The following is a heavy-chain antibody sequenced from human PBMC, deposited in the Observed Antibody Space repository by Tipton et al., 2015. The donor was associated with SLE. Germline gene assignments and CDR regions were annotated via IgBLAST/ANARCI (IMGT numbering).Heavy chain of an antibody. CDR1: GYSISSGYY. CDR3: ARLGSWYYYDYAMDV. D-gene: IGHD6-13*01. CDR2: INHSGNT. J-gene: IGHJ6*02. Sequence: TLSLTCTVSGYSISSGYYWGWIRQPPGKGLEWIGEINHSGNTHYNPSLKTRVTISVDTSRNQFSLKVNSVTAADTAVYYCARLGSWYYYDYAMDVWGQGTSVTVSS. V-gene: IGHV4-38-2*02.